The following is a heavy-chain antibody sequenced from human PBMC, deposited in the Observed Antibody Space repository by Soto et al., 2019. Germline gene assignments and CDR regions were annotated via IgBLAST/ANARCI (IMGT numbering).Heavy chain of an antibody. CDR2: IDWDDDK. CDR3: ARISYYGSGTLDGMDV. CDR1: GFSLSTSGVC. Sequence: SGPTLVNPTHTVTLTCTFSGFSLSTSGVCVSWIRQPPGKSLEWLSLIDWDDDKYYSTSLKTRLTISKDTSKNQVVLTMTNMDPVDTANYYCARISYYGSGTLDGMDVWGQGTTVTVSS. D-gene: IGHD3-10*01. V-gene: IGHV2-70*01. J-gene: IGHJ6*02.